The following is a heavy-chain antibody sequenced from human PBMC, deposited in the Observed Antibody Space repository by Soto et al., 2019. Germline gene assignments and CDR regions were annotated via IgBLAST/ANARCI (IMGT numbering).Heavy chain of an antibody. J-gene: IGHJ4*02. CDR3: ARTPIAVAGPPSRPFDY. V-gene: IGHV3-66*01. CDR2: IYSGGST. D-gene: IGHD6-19*01. CDR1: GFTVSSNY. Sequence: GGSLRLSCAASGFTVSSNYMSWVRQAPGKGLEWVSVIYSGGSTYYADSVKGRFTISRDNSKNTLYLQMNSLRAEDTAVYYCARTPIAVAGPPSRPFDYWGQGTLVTVSS.